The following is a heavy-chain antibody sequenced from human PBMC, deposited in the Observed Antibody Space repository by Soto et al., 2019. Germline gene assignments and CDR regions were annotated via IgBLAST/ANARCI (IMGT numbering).Heavy chain of an antibody. J-gene: IGHJ3*02. CDR3: ARVRIGEGYAFDI. D-gene: IGHD3-10*01. V-gene: IGHV4-59*12. CDR1: GGSISGYY. CDR2: MYYSGNT. Sequence: SETLSLTCSVSGGSISGYYWNWVRQPPGKGLEWIAYMYYSGNTNYNPSLKSRVTISVDTSKNQFSLKLSSVTAADTAVYYCARVRIGEGYAFDIWGQGTMVTVSS.